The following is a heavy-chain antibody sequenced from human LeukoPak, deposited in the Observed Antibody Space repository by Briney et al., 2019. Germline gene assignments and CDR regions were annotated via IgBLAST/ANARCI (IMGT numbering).Heavy chain of an antibody. D-gene: IGHD6-19*01. Sequence: SETLSLSCTVSGGSISSCSYYWGWIRQPPGKGLEWIGSIYYSGSTYYNPSLKSRVTISVDTSKNQFSLKLSSVTAADTAVYYCARGSSGWYRRYYYYMDVWGKGTTVTVSS. CDR1: GGSISSCSYY. CDR2: IYYSGST. J-gene: IGHJ6*03. V-gene: IGHV4-39*07. CDR3: ARGSSGWYRRYYYYMDV.